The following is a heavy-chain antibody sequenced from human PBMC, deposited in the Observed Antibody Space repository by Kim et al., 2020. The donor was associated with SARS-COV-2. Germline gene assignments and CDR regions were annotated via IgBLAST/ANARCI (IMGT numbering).Heavy chain of an antibody. CDR3: ARGSYYDILTGYYPPID. CDR1: GYTFTGYY. Sequence: ASVKVSCKASGYTFTGYYMHWVRQALGQGLEWMGWINPNSGGTNYAQKFQGWVTMTRDTSISTAYMELSRLRSDDTAVYYCARGSYYDILTGYYPPIDWGQGTLVTVSS. J-gene: IGHJ4*02. CDR2: INPNSGGT. V-gene: IGHV1-2*04. D-gene: IGHD3-9*01.